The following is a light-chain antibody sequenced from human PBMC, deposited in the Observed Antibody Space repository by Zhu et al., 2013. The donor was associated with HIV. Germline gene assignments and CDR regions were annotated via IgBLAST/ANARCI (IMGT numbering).Light chain of an antibody. CDR3: QQTYGSPWT. Sequence: EIQMTQTPSTLPASVGDTVTLTCRASQTITTFLNWYQQKPGSAPNLLIYRASDLQSGAPSRFSGSGFETQFSLTISDLQPDDFATYYCQQTYGSPWTFGQGPEVEV. J-gene: IGKJ1*01. V-gene: IGKV1-39*01. CDR2: RAS. CDR1: QTITTF.